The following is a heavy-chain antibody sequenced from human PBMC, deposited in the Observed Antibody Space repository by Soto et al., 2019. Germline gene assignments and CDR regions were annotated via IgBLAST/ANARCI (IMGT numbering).Heavy chain of an antibody. CDR2: VYYSGTT. CDR1: GDSINRGGFY. V-gene: IGHV4-31*03. CDR3: AIGKGSGRARDWFDR. D-gene: IGHD3-10*01. J-gene: IGHJ5*02. Sequence: QVQLQESGPGLVKPSQTLSLTCTVSGDSINRGGFYWSWIRLLPGKGLEWIGYVYYSGTTYYNPSFKSRTTISVDRSKNHFSLSLTSVTAADSAVYYCAIGKGSGRARDWFDRWGQGTRAIVSS.